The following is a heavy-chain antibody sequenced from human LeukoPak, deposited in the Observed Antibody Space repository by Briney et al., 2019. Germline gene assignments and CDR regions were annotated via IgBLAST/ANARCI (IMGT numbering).Heavy chain of an antibody. Sequence: ASVKVSCKASGNTFTSYYMHWVRQAPGQGLEWMGIINPSGGSTSYAQKFQGRVTMTRDRSTSTVYMELSSLRFEDTAVYYCARFGAAPVDYWGQGTLVTVSS. CDR1: GNTFTSYY. D-gene: IGHD6-13*01. CDR2: INPSGGST. J-gene: IGHJ4*02. CDR3: ARFGAAPVDY. V-gene: IGHV1-46*01.